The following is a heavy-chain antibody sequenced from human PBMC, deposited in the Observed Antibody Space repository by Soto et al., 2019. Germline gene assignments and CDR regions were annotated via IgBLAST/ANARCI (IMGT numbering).Heavy chain of an antibody. CDR1: GGSISSYY. Sequence: SETLSLTCTVSGGSISSYYWSWIRQPPGKGLEWIGYFYYSGSTNNNPSLKSRVTISVDTSKNQFSLKLTSVIAADTAVYYCARHVHSSSWGIDVWGQGTTVPVSS. CDR3: ARHVHSSSWGIDV. V-gene: IGHV4-59*08. D-gene: IGHD6-13*01. J-gene: IGHJ6*02. CDR2: FYYSGST.